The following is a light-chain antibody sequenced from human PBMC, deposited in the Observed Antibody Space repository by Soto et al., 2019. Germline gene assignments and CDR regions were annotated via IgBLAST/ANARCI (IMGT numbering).Light chain of an antibody. Sequence: EFVLTQSPATLSLSPGERATLSCRASQSVSSYLAWYQQKPGQAPRLLIYDASTRATDIPARFSGSGSGTEFTLTISNLQSEDFVVYYCQQYNNWPSTFGQGTKVDIK. CDR3: QQYNNWPST. CDR1: QSVSSY. V-gene: IGKV3-15*01. CDR2: DAS. J-gene: IGKJ1*01.